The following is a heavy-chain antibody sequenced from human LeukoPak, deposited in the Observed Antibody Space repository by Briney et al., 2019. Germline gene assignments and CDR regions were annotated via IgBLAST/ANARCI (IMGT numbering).Heavy chain of an antibody. CDR3: ARDAVSLAAAGTSDY. Sequence: GRSLRLSCAASGFTFSSYAMHWVRQAPGKGLEWVAVISYDGSNKYYADSVKGRFTISRDDSKNTLYLQMNSLRAEDTAVYYCARDAVSLAAAGTSDYWGQGSLVTVSS. CDR1: GFTFSSYA. V-gene: IGHV3-30-3*01. CDR2: ISYDGSNK. D-gene: IGHD6-13*01. J-gene: IGHJ4*02.